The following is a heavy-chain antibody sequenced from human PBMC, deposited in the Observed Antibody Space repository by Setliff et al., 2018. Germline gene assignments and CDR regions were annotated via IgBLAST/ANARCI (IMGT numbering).Heavy chain of an antibody. CDR3: ARDLWYSGSYEAFDI. D-gene: IGHD1-26*01. V-gene: IGHV4-4*07. CDR2: IYISGST. CDR1: GGSISSYY. J-gene: IGHJ3*02. Sequence: ETLSLTCTVSGGSISSYYWSWIRQPAGKGLEWIGRIYISGSTNYNPSLKSRVTMSVDTSKNQFSLKLSSVTAADTAVYYCARDLWYSGSYEAFDIWGQGTMVT.